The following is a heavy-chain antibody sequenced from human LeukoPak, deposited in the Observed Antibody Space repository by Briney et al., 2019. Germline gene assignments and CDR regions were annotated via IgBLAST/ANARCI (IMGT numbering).Heavy chain of an antibody. Sequence: SETLSLTCTVSGGSISSYYWTWIRQPAGKGLEWIGRIYTSGSTNYNPSLKSRVTISVDTSKNQFSLKLSSVTAADTAVYYCARGGYCSTTTCWFDPWGQGTLVTVSS. CDR2: IYTSGST. J-gene: IGHJ5*02. V-gene: IGHV4-4*07. CDR1: GGSISSYY. D-gene: IGHD2-2*01. CDR3: ARGGYCSTTTCWFDP.